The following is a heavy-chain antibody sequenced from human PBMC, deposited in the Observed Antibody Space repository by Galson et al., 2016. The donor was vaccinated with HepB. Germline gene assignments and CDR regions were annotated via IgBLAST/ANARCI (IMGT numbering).Heavy chain of an antibody. CDR1: GLSLTTSGVC. D-gene: IGHD1-20*01. J-gene: IGHJ6*02. V-gene: IGHV2-70*11. CDR2: IDWDDDK. Sequence: PALVKPTQTLTLTCTFSGLSLTTSGVCVSWIRQPPGKALEWLARIDWDDDKYYSTSLKTRLTISKDTSKNQVVLKMTNMAPADTATYYCARLPITGPSYYDNGVDVWGQGTTVTVSS. CDR3: ARLPITGPSYYDNGVDV.